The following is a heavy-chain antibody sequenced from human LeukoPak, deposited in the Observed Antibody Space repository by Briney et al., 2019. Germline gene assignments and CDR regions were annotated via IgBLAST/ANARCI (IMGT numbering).Heavy chain of an antibody. CDR2: ISSSGSTI. Sequence: GGSLRLSCAASGFTFSSYEMTWVRQAPGKGLEWVSYISSSGSTIYYADSVKGRFTISRDNAKNSLYLQMNSLRAEDTAVYYCARDLRGSYLYYFDYWGQGTLVTVSS. CDR3: ARDLRGSYLYYFDY. CDR1: GFTFSSYE. D-gene: IGHD1-26*01. V-gene: IGHV3-48*03. J-gene: IGHJ4*02.